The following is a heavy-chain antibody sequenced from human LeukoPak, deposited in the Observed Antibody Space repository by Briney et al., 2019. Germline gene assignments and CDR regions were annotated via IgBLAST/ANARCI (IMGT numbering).Heavy chain of an antibody. J-gene: IGHJ5*01. D-gene: IGHD6-6*01. CDR1: GFTFTTYT. CDR2: TSSSTTYI. Sequence: GGSLRLSCAASGFTFTTYTMTWVRQAPGKGLEWVSSTSSSTTYIYYADSVKGRFTISRDNAKNSLYLQMNSLRAEDTAVYYCARDASLAARRGWFDSWGQGTLVTVSS. CDR3: ARDASLAARRGWFDS. V-gene: IGHV3-21*01.